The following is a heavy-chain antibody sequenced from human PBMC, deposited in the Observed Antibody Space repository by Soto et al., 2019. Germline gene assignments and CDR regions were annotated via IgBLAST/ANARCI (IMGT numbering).Heavy chain of an antibody. V-gene: IGHV3-30*18. J-gene: IGHJ5*02. Sequence: QVQMVESGGGVVQPGTSLRLSCATSGFTFSTSGMHWVRQAPGKGLEWVAMISHDGSVTYYTDSVQGRFTISRDTPKNTLYLQMNSLTDEDSAIYYCAKDWGSSGWYNGSDPWGQGTRVTVS. CDR2: ISHDGSVT. CDR1: GFTFSTSG. D-gene: IGHD6-13*01. CDR3: AKDWGSSGWYNGSDP.